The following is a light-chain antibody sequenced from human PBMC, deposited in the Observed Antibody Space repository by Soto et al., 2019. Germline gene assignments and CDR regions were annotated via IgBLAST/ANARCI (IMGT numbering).Light chain of an antibody. Sequence: EIILTQSPATLSLSPGERATLSCRASQSVSSYLAWYQHKPGQAPTLLIYDASTRANGIPARFSGSGSGTDFTVTISSLEPEDFAVYYCQQRSTPLTFGGGTKVEIK. J-gene: IGKJ4*01. CDR1: QSVSSY. CDR2: DAS. CDR3: QQRSTPLT. V-gene: IGKV3-11*01.